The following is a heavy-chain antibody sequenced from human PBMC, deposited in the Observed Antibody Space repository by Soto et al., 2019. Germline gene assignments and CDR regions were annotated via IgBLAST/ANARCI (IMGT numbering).Heavy chain of an antibody. CDR3: AREVVPAALINYYYYYGMDV. J-gene: IGHJ6*02. V-gene: IGHV3-30-3*01. CDR1: GFTSSSYA. Sequence: GSLRLSCAASGFTSSSYAMHWVRQAPGKGLEWVAVISYDGSNKYYADSVKGRFTISRDNSKNTLYLQMNSLRAEDTAVYYCAREVVPAALINYYYYYGMDVWGQGTTVTVSS. D-gene: IGHD2-2*01. CDR2: ISYDGSNK.